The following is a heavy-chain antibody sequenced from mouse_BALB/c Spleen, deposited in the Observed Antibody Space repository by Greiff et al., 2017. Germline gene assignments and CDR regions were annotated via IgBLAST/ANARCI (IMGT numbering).Heavy chain of an antibody. CDR2: ISSGGSYT. V-gene: IGHV5-6-4*01. D-gene: IGHD1-1*01. J-gene: IGHJ3*01. Sequence: EVQLVESGGGLVKPGGSLKLSCAASGFTFSSYTMSWVRQTPEKRLEWVATISSGGSYTYYPDSVKGRFTISRDNAKNTLYLQMSSLKSEDTAMYYCTREGYGSSLFAYWGQGTLVTVSA. CDR3: TREGYGSSLFAY. CDR1: GFTFSSYT.